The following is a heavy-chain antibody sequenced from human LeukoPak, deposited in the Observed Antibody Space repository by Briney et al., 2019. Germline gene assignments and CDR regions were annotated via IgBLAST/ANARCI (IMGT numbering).Heavy chain of an antibody. J-gene: IGHJ4*02. CDR1: GFTLSSSW. V-gene: IGHV3-74*01. D-gene: IGHD3-16*01. Sequence: PGGSLRLSCAAPGFTLSSSWMHWVRQAPGKGLVWVSRINSDGSSIIYADSVKGRFTISRDNAKNTLYLQMNSLRAEDTAVYYCARLPDGGDDYLEYWGQGTLVTVSS. CDR3: ARLPDGGDDYLEY. CDR2: INSDGSSI.